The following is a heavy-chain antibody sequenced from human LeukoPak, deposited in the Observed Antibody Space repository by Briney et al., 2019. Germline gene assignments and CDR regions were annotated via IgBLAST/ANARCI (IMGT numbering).Heavy chain of an antibody. J-gene: IGHJ4*02. CDR1: GYTFSDYY. D-gene: IGHD1-14*01. CDR3: ARVGRNPDSIY. V-gene: IGHV1-2*02. Sequence: ASMKVSCKASGYTFSDYYMHWVRQAPGQGLEWMGWIHLNSGGTHYAQKFQDRVTMTWDTSISTAYMELRSLTSDDSAVYYCARVGRNPDSIYWGQGTLVTVSS. CDR2: IHLNSGGT.